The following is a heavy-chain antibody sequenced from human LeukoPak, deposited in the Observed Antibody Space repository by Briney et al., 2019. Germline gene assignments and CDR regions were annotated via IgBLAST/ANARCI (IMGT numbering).Heavy chain of an antibody. CDR3: ARGPERYYDILTGYYSHYYYGMDV. CDR2: INHSGST. J-gene: IGHJ6*02. D-gene: IGHD3-9*01. CDR1: GGSFSGYY. V-gene: IGHV4-34*01. Sequence: SETLSLTCAVYGGSFSGYYWSWIRQPPGKGLEWIGEINHSGSTNYNPSLKSRVTISVDTSKKQFSLKLSSVTAADTAVYYCARGPERYYDILTGYYSHYYYGMDVWGQGTTVTVSS.